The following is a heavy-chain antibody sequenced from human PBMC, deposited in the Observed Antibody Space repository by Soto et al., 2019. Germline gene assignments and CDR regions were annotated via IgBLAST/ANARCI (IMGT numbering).Heavy chain of an antibody. D-gene: IGHD3-22*01. Sequence: GGSLRLSCAASGFTFSSYAMHWVRQAPGKGLEWVAVISYDGSNKYYADSVKGRFTISRDNSKNTLHLQMNSLRAEDTAVYYCARGADYYDSSGPGHHWGQGTLVTVSS. CDR3: ARGADYYDSSGPGHH. J-gene: IGHJ5*02. CDR2: ISYDGSNK. CDR1: GFTFSSYA. V-gene: IGHV3-30-3*01.